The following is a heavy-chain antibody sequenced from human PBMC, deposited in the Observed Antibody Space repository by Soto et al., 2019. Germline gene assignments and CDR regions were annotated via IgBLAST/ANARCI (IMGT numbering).Heavy chain of an antibody. D-gene: IGHD1-1*01. CDR2: ISYDGSNK. CDR1: GFTFRSFA. J-gene: IGHJ4*02. Sequence: QVQLVESGGGVVQPGRSLRLSCAASGFTFRSFAMHWVRQAPGKGLEWVAAISYDGSNKYYADSVRGRFSISRDNSKNTLFLQMNSLRADDKAVYYCATDIKNGGWGQGTLVTVSS. CDR3: ATDIKNGG. V-gene: IGHV3-30-3*01.